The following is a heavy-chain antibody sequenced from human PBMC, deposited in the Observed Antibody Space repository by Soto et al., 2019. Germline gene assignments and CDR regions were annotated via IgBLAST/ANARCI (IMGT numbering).Heavy chain of an antibody. V-gene: IGHV4-31*03. D-gene: IGHD3-22*01. CDR3: ARDSYDSSGYYYAWFDP. CDR1: GGSISSGGYY. Sequence: PSETLSLTCTVSGGSISSGGYYWSWIRQHPGKGLEWIGYIYYSGSTYYNPPLKSRVTISVDTSKNQFSLKLSSVTAADTAVYYCARDSYDSSGYYYAWFDPWGQGTLVTVSS. J-gene: IGHJ5*02. CDR2: IYYSGST.